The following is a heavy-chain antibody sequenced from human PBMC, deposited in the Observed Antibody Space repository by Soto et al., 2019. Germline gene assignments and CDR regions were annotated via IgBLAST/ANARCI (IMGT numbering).Heavy chain of an antibody. D-gene: IGHD3-3*01. Sequence: GASVNVFCKSSCYTFTSYVSSWVRQAPGQGLEWMGWISAYNGNTNYAQKLQGRVTMTTDTSTSTAYMELRSLRSDDTAVYYCARDVLNYDFWSGFGPWGQGALVTVSS. V-gene: IGHV1-18*04. CDR3: ARDVLNYDFWSGFGP. J-gene: IGHJ5*02. CDR1: CYTFTSYV. CDR2: ISAYNGNT.